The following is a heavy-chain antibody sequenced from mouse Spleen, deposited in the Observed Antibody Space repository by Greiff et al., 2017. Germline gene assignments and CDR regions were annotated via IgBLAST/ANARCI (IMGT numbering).Heavy chain of an antibody. CDR1: GYSFTGYY. V-gene: IGHV1S34*01. Sequence: LVKTGASVKISCKASGYSFTGYYMHWVKQSHGKSLEWIGYISCYNGATSYNQKFKGKATFTVDTSSSTAYMQFNSLTSEDSAVYYCARGVLITTVVARYYYAMDYWGQGTSVTVSS. CDR2: ISCYNGAT. CDR3: ARGVLITTVVARYYYAMDY. J-gene: IGHJ4*01. D-gene: IGHD1-1*01.